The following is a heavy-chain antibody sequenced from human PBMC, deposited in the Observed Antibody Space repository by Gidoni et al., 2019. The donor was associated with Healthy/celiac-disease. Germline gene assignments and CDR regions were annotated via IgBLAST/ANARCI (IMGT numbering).Heavy chain of an antibody. CDR3: ARDYRGYSYGYLIAY. V-gene: IGHV3-33*01. CDR1: GFTFSSYG. J-gene: IGHJ4*02. CDR2: IWYDGSNK. Sequence: QVQLVESGGGVVQPGRSLRLSCAASGFTFSSYGMHWVRQAPGKGLEWVAVIWYDGSNKYYADSVKGRFTISRDNSKNTLYLQMNSLRAEDTAVYYCARDYRGYSYGYLIAYWGQGTLVTVSS. D-gene: IGHD5-18*01.